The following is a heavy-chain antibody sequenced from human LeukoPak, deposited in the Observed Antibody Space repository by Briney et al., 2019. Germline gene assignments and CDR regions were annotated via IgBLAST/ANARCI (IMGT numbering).Heavy chain of an antibody. CDR1: GFTFSSYA. D-gene: IGHD2-15*01. V-gene: IGHV3-23*01. Sequence: GGSLRLSCAASGFTFSSYAMSWVRQAPGKGLEWVSAISGGGGSTYYADSVKGRFTISRDNSKNTLYLQMNSLRAEDTAVYYCAKAPAIVVVVAATQYWGQGTLVTVSS. J-gene: IGHJ4*02. CDR3: AKAPAIVVVVAATQY. CDR2: ISGGGGST.